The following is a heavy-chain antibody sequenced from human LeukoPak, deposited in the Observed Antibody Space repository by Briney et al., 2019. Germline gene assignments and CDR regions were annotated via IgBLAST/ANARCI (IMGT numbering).Heavy chain of an antibody. D-gene: IGHD3-10*02. Sequence: GGSLRLSCAASGFTFSSYWMSWVRQAPGKGLEWVANIKQDGSEKYYVDSVKGRFTISRDNAKNSLYLQMNSLRAEDTAVYYCGRGNCFLCSGSYYSTPTAYYFDYWGQGTLVTVSS. V-gene: IGHV3-7*01. J-gene: IGHJ4*02. CDR1: GFTFSSYW. CDR3: GRGNCFLCSGSYYSTPTAYYFDY. CDR2: IKQDGSEK.